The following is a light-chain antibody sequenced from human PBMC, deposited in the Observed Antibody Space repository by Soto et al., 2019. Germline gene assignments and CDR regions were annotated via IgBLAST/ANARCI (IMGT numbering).Light chain of an antibody. Sequence: DIMMTQSPATLSVSPGETATLSCRASQSISNSLAWYQHRPGQPPRLLIYGASARATGIPARFSGSGSETEFTLTISSLQSEDFAVYFCQQYDDWPPWTFGQGTKVEIK. V-gene: IGKV3-15*01. CDR3: QQYDDWPPWT. CDR2: GAS. J-gene: IGKJ1*01. CDR1: QSISNS.